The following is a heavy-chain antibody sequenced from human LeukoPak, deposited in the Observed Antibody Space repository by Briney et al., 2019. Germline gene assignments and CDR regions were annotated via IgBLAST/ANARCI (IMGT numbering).Heavy chain of an antibody. V-gene: IGHV1-2*02. J-gene: IGHJ4*02. CDR3: ARETTVTLNFDY. D-gene: IGHD4-17*01. CDR1: GYTFTGYY. CDR2: INPNSGGT. Sequence: ASVKVSCKASGYTFTGYYMHWVRQAPGQGLEWMGWINPNSGGTNYAQKFQGRVTMTRDTSISTAYMELSRLRSDDTAVYSCARETTVTLNFDYWGQGTLVTVSS.